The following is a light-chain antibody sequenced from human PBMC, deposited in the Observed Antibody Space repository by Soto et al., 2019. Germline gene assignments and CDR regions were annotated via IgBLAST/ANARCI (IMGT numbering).Light chain of an antibody. CDR2: SDN. CDR1: NSNIGSNL. J-gene: IGLJ2*01. Sequence: QSVLTQPPSASGTPGQRVTISCSGSNSNIGSNLVTWYQQLPGTAPKCLIYSDNQRPSGVPDRISGSRCGTSASLAISGLQSEDEAEYYCAAWDDSLRGRVFGGGTKRTVL. V-gene: IGLV1-44*01. CDR3: AAWDDSLRGRV.